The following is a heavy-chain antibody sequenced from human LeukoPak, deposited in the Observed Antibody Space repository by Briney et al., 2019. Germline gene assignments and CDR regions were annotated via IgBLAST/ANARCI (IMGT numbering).Heavy chain of an antibody. V-gene: IGHV1-3*01. D-gene: IGHD3-3*01. J-gene: IGHJ6*02. CDR3: ATHPGDFWSGYSDYYYGMDV. CDR1: GYTFTSYA. Sequence: ASVKVSCKASGYTFTSYAMHWVRQAPGQRLEWMGWINAGNGNTKYSQKFQGRVTITRDTSASTAYMELSSLRSEDTAVYYCATHPGDFWSGYSDYYYGMDVWGQGTTVTVSS. CDR2: INAGNGNT.